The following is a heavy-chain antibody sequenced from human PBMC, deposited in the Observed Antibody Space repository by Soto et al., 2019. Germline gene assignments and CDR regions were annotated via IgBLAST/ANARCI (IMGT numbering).Heavy chain of an antibody. CDR1: GSSINSSGYY. V-gene: IGHV4-39*01. CDR2: MFYGVST. CDR3: ARLPSRHLVDY. D-gene: IGHD3-3*02. Sequence: SETLSLTCTVSGSSINSSGYYWGWIRQPPGKGLEWIGSMFYGVSTYYNPTLKSRVTVSVDTSKNQFSLNLRSVTAADTAVYYCARLPSRHLVDYWGQGTLVTV. J-gene: IGHJ4*02.